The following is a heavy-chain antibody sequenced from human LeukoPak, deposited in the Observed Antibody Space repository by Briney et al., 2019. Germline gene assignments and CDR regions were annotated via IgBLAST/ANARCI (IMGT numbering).Heavy chain of an antibody. V-gene: IGHV4-34*01. CDR2: IYYSGST. CDR1: GGSFSGYY. D-gene: IGHD4-17*01. Sequence: SETLSLTCAVYGGSFSGYYWSWIRQPPGKGLEWIGSIYYSGSTYYNPSLKSRVTISVDTSKNQFSLKLSSVTAADTAVYYCARRTTVTTFDYWGQGTLVTVSS. J-gene: IGHJ4*02. CDR3: ARRTTVTTFDY.